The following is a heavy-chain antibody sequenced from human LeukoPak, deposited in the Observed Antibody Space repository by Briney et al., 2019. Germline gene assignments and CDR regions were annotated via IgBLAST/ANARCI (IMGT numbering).Heavy chain of an antibody. J-gene: IGHJ4*02. CDR1: GYTFTNYY. D-gene: IGHD5-12*01. V-gene: IGHV1-46*03. Sequence: ASVKVSCKASGYTFTNYYIHWVRQAPGQGPEWMGIINPSGGRSSHAQKFQGRLTMTRDTSTSTVYMELYSLRSEDTAVYYCVRGYSGYENDYWGQGTLDTVSS. CDR2: INPSGGRS. CDR3: VRGYSGYENDY.